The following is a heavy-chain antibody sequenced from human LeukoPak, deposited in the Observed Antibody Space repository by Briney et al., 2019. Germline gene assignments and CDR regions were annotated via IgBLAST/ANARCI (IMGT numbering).Heavy chain of an antibody. Sequence: SETLSLTCTVSGDSISSGSYYWSWIRQPAGKGLEWIGRIYTSGSTNYNPSLKSRVTISVDTSKNQFSLKLSSVTAADTAVYYCARDRGTPDYYDTSGYDYWGQGTLVTVSS. V-gene: IGHV4-61*02. J-gene: IGHJ4*02. CDR2: IYTSGST. D-gene: IGHD3-22*01. CDR3: ARDRGTPDYYDTSGYDY. CDR1: GDSISSGSYY.